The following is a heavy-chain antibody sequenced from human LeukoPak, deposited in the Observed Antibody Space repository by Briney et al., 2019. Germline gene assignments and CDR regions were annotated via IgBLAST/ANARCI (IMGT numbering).Heavy chain of an antibody. V-gene: IGHV1-18*01. Sequence: HWASVKVSCKASVYTFTSYGISWVRQAPGQGLEWMGWISAYNGNTNYAQKLQGRVTMTTDTSTSTAYMELRSLRSDDTAVYYCARDRGRLGYYDILTGYSPRVLRWFDPWGQGTLVTVSS. D-gene: IGHD3-9*01. J-gene: IGHJ5*02. CDR1: VYTFTSYG. CDR3: ARDRGRLGYYDILTGYSPRVLRWFDP. CDR2: ISAYNGNT.